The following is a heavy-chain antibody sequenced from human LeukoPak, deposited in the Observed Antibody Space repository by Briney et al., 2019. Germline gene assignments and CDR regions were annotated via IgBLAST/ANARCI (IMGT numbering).Heavy chain of an antibody. D-gene: IGHD6-19*01. CDR2: ISGNGGST. CDR3: AKAIAVAGTYAFDI. V-gene: IGHV3-23*01. J-gene: IGHJ3*02. Sequence: TGGSLRLACAASGFTFSSYAMSWVRQAPGKGLEWVSVISGNGGSTYYADSVKGRFTISRDNSKNTLYLQMNSLRAEDTAVYYCAKAIAVAGTYAFDIWGQGTMVTVSS. CDR1: GFTFSSYA.